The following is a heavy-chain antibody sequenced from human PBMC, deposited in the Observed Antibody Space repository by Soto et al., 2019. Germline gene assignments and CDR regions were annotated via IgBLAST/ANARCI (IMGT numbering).Heavy chain of an antibody. CDR1: GFTFSSYA. J-gene: IGHJ4*02. Sequence: GGSLRLSCAASGFTFSSYAMSWVRQAPGKGLEWVSAISGSGGSTYYADSVKGRFTISRDNSKNTLYLQMNSLRAEDTAVYYCATLPAGVLRFLEWLPPHDYWGQGTLVTVSS. D-gene: IGHD3-3*01. CDR2: ISGSGGST. CDR3: ATLPAGVLRFLEWLPPHDY. V-gene: IGHV3-23*01.